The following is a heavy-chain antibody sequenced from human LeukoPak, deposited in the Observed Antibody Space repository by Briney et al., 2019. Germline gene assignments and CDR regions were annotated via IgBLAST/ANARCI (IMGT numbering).Heavy chain of an antibody. J-gene: IGHJ4*02. V-gene: IGHV3-64*01. Sequence: PGGSLRLSCAASGFTFSSYGMHWVRQAPGKGLEYVSAISSNGGSTYYANSVKGRFTISRDNSKNTLYLQMGSLRAEDMAVYYCARGGIFGVVIKGDYWGQGTLVTVSS. CDR1: GFTFSSYG. D-gene: IGHD3-3*01. CDR2: ISSNGGST. CDR3: ARGGIFGVVIKGDY.